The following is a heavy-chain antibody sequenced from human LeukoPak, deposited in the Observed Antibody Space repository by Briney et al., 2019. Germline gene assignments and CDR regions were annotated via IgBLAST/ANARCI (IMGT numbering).Heavy chain of an antibody. CDR2: ISGSGSTI. CDR3: ARVMYGDYGAYFDY. D-gene: IGHD4-17*01. Sequence: GGSLRLSCAASGFTFSSYEMNWVRQAPGKGLEWVSYISGSGSTIYYADSVKGRFTISRDNAKNSLYLQMNSLRAEDTAVYYCARVMYGDYGAYFDYWGQGTLVTVSS. J-gene: IGHJ4*02. CDR1: GFTFSSYE. V-gene: IGHV3-48*03.